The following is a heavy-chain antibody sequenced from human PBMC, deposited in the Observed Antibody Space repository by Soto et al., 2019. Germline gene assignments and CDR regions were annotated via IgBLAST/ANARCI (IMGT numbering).Heavy chain of an antibody. J-gene: IGHJ4*02. V-gene: IGHV3-15*01. D-gene: IGHD3-22*01. Sequence: KPGGSLRLSCAASGFTFSNAWMSWVRQAPGKGLEWVGRIKSKTDGGTTDYAAPVKGRFTISRDDSKNTLYLQMNSLKTEDTAVYYCTTCGYYYGATYYFDYWGQGTLVTVSS. CDR3: TTCGYYYGATYYFDY. CDR2: IKSKTDGGTT. CDR1: GFTFSNAW.